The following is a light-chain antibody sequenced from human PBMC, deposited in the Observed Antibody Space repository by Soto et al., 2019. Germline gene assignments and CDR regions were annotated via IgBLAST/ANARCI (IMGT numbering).Light chain of an antibody. V-gene: IGKV1-39*01. J-gene: IGKJ2*01. Sequence: DSQMTQSPSSLSASVGDRVTITCRASQTISTYLNWYQQKPGKAPRLLIYDASSLLSGVPSRFSGSGSGTDFTLTIASLQPEDVSTYYCQQSDSTPYTFGQGTKVEI. CDR2: DAS. CDR3: QQSDSTPYT. CDR1: QTISTY.